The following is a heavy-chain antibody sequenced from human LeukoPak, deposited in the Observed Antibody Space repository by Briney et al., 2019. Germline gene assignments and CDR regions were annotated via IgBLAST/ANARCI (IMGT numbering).Heavy chain of an antibody. CDR1: GFSFSSSS. CDR3: AAVFGSGYYYYFDY. D-gene: IGHD3-22*01. V-gene: IGHV1-58*02. J-gene: IGHJ4*02. Sequence: SVKVSCKASGFSFSSSSMQWVRQARGQRLEWIGWIAVGSGNTNYAQRFQGRVTITRDMSTSTAYMELSSLRSEDTALYYCAAVFGSGYYYYFDYWGQGSLVTVSS. CDR2: IAVGSGNT.